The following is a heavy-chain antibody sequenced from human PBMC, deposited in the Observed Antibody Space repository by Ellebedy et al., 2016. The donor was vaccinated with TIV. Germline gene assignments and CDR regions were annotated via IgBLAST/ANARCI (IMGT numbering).Heavy chain of an antibody. D-gene: IGHD3-9*01. CDR2: LIPIFGTA. J-gene: IGHJ4*02. V-gene: IGHV1-69*13. CDR3: ARGYDVLTAYYSFNY. CDR1: GGNFSTYG. Sequence: SVKVSCKASGGNFSTYGITWVRQAPGQGLEWRGGLIPIFGTANYAQNFQGRVTITADESTSTAYMELSSLRSEDTAVYYCARGYDVLTAYYSFNYWGQGTLVTVSS.